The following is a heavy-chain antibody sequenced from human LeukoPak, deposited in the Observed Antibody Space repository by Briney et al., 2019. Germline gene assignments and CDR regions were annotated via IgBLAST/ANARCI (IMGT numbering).Heavy chain of an antibody. CDR1: GGAFSGYY. CDR3: ARATRSAGTGFSDY. V-gene: IGHV4-34*01. J-gene: IGHJ4*02. CDR2: INHSGST. D-gene: IGHD6-13*01. Sequence: SETLSLTCAVYGGAFSGYYWSWIRQPPGKGLEWIGEINHSGSTNYDPSLKSRVTISVDTSKNQFSLKLSSVTAADTAVYYCARATRSAGTGFSDYWGQGTLVTVSS.